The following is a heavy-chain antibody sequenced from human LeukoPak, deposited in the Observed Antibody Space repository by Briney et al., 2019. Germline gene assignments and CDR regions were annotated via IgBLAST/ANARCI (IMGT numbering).Heavy chain of an antibody. V-gene: IGHV1-3*01. CDR3: AGGYSSSWSDY. CDR1: GYTFTSYA. D-gene: IGHD6-13*01. Sequence: ASVKVSCKASGYTFTSYAMHWVRQAPGQRLEWMGWINAGNGNTKYSQKFQGRVTITRDTSASTAYMELSSLRSEDTTVYYCAGGYSSSWSDYWGQGTLVTVSS. CDR2: INAGNGNT. J-gene: IGHJ4*02.